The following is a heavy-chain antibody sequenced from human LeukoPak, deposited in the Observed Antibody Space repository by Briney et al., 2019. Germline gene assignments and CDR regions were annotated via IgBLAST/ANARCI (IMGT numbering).Heavy chain of an antibody. CDR3: AKDYDILTGYYYDAFDI. D-gene: IGHD3-9*01. CDR2: INWNGGST. CDR1: GFTFDDYG. J-gene: IGHJ3*02. Sequence: PGGSLRLSCAASGFTFDDYGMSWVRQALGKGLERVSGINWNGGSTSYVDSVKGRFTISRDNAKNSLYLQMNSLRAEDTAVYYCAKDYDILTGYYYDAFDIWGQGTMVTVSS. V-gene: IGHV3-20*04.